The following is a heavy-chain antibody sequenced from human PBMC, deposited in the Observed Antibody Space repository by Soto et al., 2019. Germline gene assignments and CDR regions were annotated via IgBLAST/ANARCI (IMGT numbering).Heavy chain of an antibody. CDR1: GDSLSTSGYY. Sequence: QLQLQESGPGLVKPAETLSLTCTASGDSLSTSGYYWGWVRQAPGKGLEWIGSIYYSGSTYYNPSLKSRVTISVDTSKNQFSLKLTSVTAADTAVFYCGRMRYPMTTAVWYFDLWGRGTLVTVSS. CDR3: GRMRYPMTTAVWYFDL. V-gene: IGHV4-39*01. J-gene: IGHJ2*01. D-gene: IGHD1-20*01. CDR2: IYYSGST.